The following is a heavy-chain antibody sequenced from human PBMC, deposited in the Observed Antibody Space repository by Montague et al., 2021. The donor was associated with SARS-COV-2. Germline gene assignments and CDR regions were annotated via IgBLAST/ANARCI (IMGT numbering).Heavy chain of an antibody. CDR2: IYPSGDT. V-gene: IGHV4-4*07. J-gene: IGHJ5*02. CDR1: AGSINNYY. CDR3: ARGVAGEYWDDGKIRDFSWFDP. D-gene: IGHD1-1*01. Sequence: SETLSLTCTVSAGSINNYYWSWIRQSAGKGLEWIGRIYPSGDTNYNPSLKSRVTVSVDTSKSQFSLNLNSLTVADTAVYFCARGVAGEYWDDGKIRDFSWFDPWGQGILVTVSS.